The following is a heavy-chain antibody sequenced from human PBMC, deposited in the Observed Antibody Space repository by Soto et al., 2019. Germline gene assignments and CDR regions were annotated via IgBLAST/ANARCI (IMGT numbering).Heavy chain of an antibody. V-gene: IGHV1-69*13. D-gene: IGHD2-15*01. Sequence: SVKVSCKASGGTFSSYAISWVRQAPGQGLEWMGGIIPIFGTAIYAQKFQGRVTITADESTSTAYMELSSLRSEDTAVYYCARVPCSGGSCYLPPTGYWFDPWGQGTLVTVSS. CDR2: IIPIFGTA. J-gene: IGHJ5*02. CDR1: GGTFSSYA. CDR3: ARVPCSGGSCYLPPTGYWFDP.